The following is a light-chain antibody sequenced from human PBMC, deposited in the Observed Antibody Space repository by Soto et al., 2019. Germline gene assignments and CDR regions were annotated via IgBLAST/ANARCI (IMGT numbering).Light chain of an antibody. Sequence: QPVLTQPRSVSGSPGQSVTISCTGTSSDVGDYNYVSWYQQHPGKAPKLMIYDVSKRPSGVPDRFSGSKSGNTASLTISGLQAEDEADYYCCSYAGSYYVFGTGTKVTVL. CDR3: CSYAGSYYV. V-gene: IGLV2-11*01. CDR2: DVS. J-gene: IGLJ1*01. CDR1: SSDVGDYNY.